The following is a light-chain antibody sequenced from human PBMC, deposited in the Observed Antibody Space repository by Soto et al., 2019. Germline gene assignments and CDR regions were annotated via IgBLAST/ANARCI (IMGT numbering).Light chain of an antibody. CDR2: AAS. CDR3: QQSYSTPPWT. CDR1: QSISSW. J-gene: IGKJ1*01. V-gene: IGKV1-39*01. Sequence: DIQMTQSPSTLSASVGYRFTITCRASQSISSWLAWYQQKPGKAPKLLIYAASSLQSGVPSRFSGSGSGADFTLTIRSLQPEDFATYYCQQSYSTPPWTFGQGTTVDIK.